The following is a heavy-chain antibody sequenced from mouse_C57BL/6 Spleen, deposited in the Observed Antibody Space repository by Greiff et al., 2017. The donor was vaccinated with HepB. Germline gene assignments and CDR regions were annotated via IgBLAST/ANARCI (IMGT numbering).Heavy chain of an antibody. CDR1: GFTFSDYG. J-gene: IGHJ3*01. CDR3: DVAPYRGGFAY. D-gene: IGHD3-1*01. Sequence: VESGGGLVKPGGSLKLSCAASGFTFSDYGMHWVRQAPEKGLEWVAYISSVSSTIYYADTVKGRFTISRDNAKNTLFLQMTSLRSEDTAMYYGDVAPYRGGFAYWGQGTLVTVSA. CDR2: ISSVSSTI. V-gene: IGHV5-17*01.